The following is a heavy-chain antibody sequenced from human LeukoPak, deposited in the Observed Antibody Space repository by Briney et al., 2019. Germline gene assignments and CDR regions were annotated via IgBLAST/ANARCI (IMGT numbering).Heavy chain of an antibody. J-gene: IGHJ4*02. CDR3: AYGYSYIAF. CDR2: ITPIFGTT. D-gene: IGHD5-18*01. Sequence: ASVKVSCKASGGTFSSYAINWVRQAPGQGLEWMGGITPIFGTTDSAEKFQGRVTITADASMYTAFMELSSLTSDDTAVYYCAYGYSYIAFWGQGTLVTVSS. CDR1: GGTFSSYA. V-gene: IGHV1-69*13.